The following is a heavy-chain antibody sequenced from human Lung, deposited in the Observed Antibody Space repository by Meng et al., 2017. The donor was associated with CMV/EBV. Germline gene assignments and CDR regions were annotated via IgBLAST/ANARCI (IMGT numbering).Heavy chain of an antibody. CDR1: GFTFGAYG. J-gene: IGHJ4*02. V-gene: IGHV3-21*01. D-gene: IGHD6-13*01. CDR2: ISTSGSYI. Sequence: SCAASGFTFGAYGMNWVRQAPGKGLEWVSFISTSGSYIYYADSVKGRFTISRDNAKNSLSLQMNSLSAEDTAVYYCARGGSSWYYLDYWGQGTXVNGAS. CDR3: ARGGSSWYYLDY.